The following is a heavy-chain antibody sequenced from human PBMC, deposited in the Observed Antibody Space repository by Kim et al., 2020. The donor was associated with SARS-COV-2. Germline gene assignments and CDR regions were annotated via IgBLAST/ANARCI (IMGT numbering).Heavy chain of an antibody. J-gene: IGHJ6*02. D-gene: IGHD3-10*01. Sequence: TSYADSVKDRLTISRDNSKKMAYLQMNSLRAEDTAVYYWARIRGSGGMDVWGQGTTVTVSS. V-gene: IGHV3-74*01. CDR3: ARIRGSGGMDV. CDR2: T.